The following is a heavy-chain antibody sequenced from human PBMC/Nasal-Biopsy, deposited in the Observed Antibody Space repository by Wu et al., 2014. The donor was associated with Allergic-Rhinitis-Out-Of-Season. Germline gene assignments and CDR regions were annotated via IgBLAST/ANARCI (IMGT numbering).Heavy chain of an antibody. CDR3: ARAPGDYAIYEDPDYYYYYMDV. J-gene: IGHJ6*03. Sequence: LRLSCAASGFTVSSNYMSWVRQAPGKGLEWVSVIYSGGSTYYADSVKGRFTISRDNSKNTLYLQMNSLRAEDTAVYYCARAPGDYAIYEDPDYYYYYMDVWGKG. CDR2: IYSGGST. CDR1: GFTVSSNY. D-gene: IGHD2-8*01. V-gene: IGHV3-66*01.